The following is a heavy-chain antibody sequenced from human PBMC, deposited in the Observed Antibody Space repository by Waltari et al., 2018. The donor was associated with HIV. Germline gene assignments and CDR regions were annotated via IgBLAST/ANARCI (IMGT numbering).Heavy chain of an antibody. J-gene: IGHJ4*02. CDR1: GASISSGNFY. CDR2: ISSQGVT. D-gene: IGHD6-13*01. Sequence: QVQLRESGPGLVKPSETLSLTCTVSGASISSGNFYWSWIRQQPEKGLAWLGYISSQGVTYNSPPLKNPISISADTSNNQFSLRLNSVTAADTAVYYCARVRVNPRGYFDNWGQGTQVTVSS. CDR3: ARVRVNPRGYFDN. V-gene: IGHV4-31*01.